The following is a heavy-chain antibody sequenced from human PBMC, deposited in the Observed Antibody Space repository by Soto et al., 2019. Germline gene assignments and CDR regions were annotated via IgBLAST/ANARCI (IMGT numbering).Heavy chain of an antibody. D-gene: IGHD3-10*01. CDR1: GRTFSGYY. CDR2: INHSGST. CDR3: ARGYGRNFDY. Sequence: SESLFPTCALYGRTFSGYYWNWIRRPPGKGLEWIGEINHSGSTNYNPSLTSRVSISVDTSKNQFSLKLSSVTAADTAVYDCARGYGRNFDYWGQGTLVTVS. V-gene: IGHV4-34*01. J-gene: IGHJ4*02.